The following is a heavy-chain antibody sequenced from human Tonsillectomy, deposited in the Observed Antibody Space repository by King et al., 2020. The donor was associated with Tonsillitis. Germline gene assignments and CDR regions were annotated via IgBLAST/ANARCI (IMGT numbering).Heavy chain of an antibody. CDR3: ARDPHSSGWSGVVGHFDQ. V-gene: IGHV3-30*04. D-gene: IGHD6-19*01. CDR2: ISSDGSKD. CDR1: GFSFNNFA. J-gene: IGHJ4*02. Sequence: QVQLVESGGGVVQPGTSLKLSCVASGFSFNNFAMHWVRQAPGKGLEWLAIISSDGSKDFYADSVRGRLTISRDKSKNALYLQMNRLTVDDTAVYYCARDPHSSGWSGVVGHFDQWGQGTLVTVSS.